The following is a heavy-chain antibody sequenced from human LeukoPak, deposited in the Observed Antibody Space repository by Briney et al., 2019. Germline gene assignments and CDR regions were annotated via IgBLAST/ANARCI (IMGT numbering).Heavy chain of an antibody. CDR3: ARGHAPGYSSSWPPHYYYYGMDV. Sequence: KPSETLSLTCAVYGGSFSGYYWSWIRQPPGKGLEWIGEINHSGSTNYNPSLKSRVTISVDTSKNQFSLKLSSVTAADTAVYYCARGHAPGYSSSWPPHYYYYGMDVWGQGTTVTVSS. CDR2: INHSGST. J-gene: IGHJ6*02. V-gene: IGHV4-34*01. D-gene: IGHD6-13*01. CDR1: GGSFSGYY.